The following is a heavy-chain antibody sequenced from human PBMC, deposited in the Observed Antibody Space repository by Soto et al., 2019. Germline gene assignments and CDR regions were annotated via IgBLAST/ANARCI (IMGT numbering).Heavy chain of an antibody. Sequence: ASVKVSCKASGYTFTIYYMHWVRQAPGQGLEWVGIIHPSGGPTSYAQKFQGRVTMTSDTSTSTVYMELSSLRSEDTAVYYCARDLDYGFEYWGQGTLVTVSS. CDR2: IHPSGGPT. CDR3: ARDLDYGFEY. D-gene: IGHD4-17*01. CDR1: GYTFTIYY. J-gene: IGHJ4*02. V-gene: IGHV1-46*01.